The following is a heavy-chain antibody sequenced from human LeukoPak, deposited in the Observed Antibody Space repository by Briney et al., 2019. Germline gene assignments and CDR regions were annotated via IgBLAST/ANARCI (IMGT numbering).Heavy chain of an antibody. Sequence: GGSLRLSCAASGFTFSTYAMNWVRQAPGKGLEWLSYISSGGSTVYYADSVKGRFTISRDNAEHFLYLQMISLRVEDTAIYYCVRDFEVPAAAPDYFYYYYMDVWGKGTTVTVSS. J-gene: IGHJ6*03. CDR1: GFTFSTYA. CDR3: VRDFEVPAAAPDYFYYYYMDV. V-gene: IGHV3-48*03. D-gene: IGHD2-2*01. CDR2: ISSGGSTV.